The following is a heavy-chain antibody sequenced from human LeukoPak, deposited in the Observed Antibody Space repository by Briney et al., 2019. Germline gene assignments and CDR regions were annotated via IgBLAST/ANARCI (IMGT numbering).Heavy chain of an antibody. Sequence: PGGSLRLSCAASGFTFSSYDMHWVRQATGKGPEWVSAIGTAGDPYYPGSVKGRFTISRENAKNSLYLQMNSLRAEDTAVYYCARGSVGGELAYWGQGTLVTVSS. CDR3: ARGSVGGELAY. J-gene: IGHJ4*02. CDR2: IGTAGDP. CDR1: GFTFSSYD. D-gene: IGHD3-16*01. V-gene: IGHV3-13*05.